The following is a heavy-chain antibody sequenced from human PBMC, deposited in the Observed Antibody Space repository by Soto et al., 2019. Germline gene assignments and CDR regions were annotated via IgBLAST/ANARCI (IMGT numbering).Heavy chain of an antibody. V-gene: IGHV1-8*01. D-gene: IGHD1-26*01. CDR1: GYTFTSYD. J-gene: IGHJ6*02. CDR3: ARGELLSTYYYYGMDV. Sequence: GASVKVSCKASGYTFTSYDINWVRQATGQGLEWMGWMNPNSGNTGYAQKFQGRVTMTRNTSISTAYMELSSLRSEDTAVYYCARGELLSTYYYYGMDVWGQGTTVTVSS. CDR2: MNPNSGNT.